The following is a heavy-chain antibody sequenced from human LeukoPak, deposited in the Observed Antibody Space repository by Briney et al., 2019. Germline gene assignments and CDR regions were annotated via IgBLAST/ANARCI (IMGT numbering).Heavy chain of an antibody. CDR1: GXTFSSYA. Sequence: SGGSLRLSCAASGXTFSSYAMAWVRQTPGKGREWVSTIDTSGGSTHYADSVKGRFTISRDNSKNTMYLQMNSLRVEDTAIYYCATDVGTVFFDNWGQGTVVTVSS. CDR3: ATDVGTVFFDN. V-gene: IGHV3-23*01. J-gene: IGHJ4*02. CDR2: IDTSGGST. D-gene: IGHD3/OR15-3a*01.